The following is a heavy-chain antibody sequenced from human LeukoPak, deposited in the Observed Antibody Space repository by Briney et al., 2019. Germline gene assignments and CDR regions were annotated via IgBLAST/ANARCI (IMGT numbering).Heavy chain of an antibody. D-gene: IGHD3-10*01. CDR2: IYPGDSNT. J-gene: IGHJ4*02. CDR1: GYSLTSYW. V-gene: IGHV5-51*01. Sequence: GESLKISCKGSGYSLTSYWIGWVRQMPGKGLEWMGIIYPGDSNTRYSPSFQGQVTISADKSISTAYLQWSSLKASDTAMYYCARLITMVRGVIRGFDYWGQGTLVTVSS. CDR3: ARLITMVRGVIRGFDY.